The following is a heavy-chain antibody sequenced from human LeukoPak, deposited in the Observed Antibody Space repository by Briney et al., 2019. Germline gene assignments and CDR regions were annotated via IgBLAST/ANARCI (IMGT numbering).Heavy chain of an antibody. V-gene: IGHV1-24*01. CDR3: ATEGMGITMVRGVIYADAFDI. CDR2: FDPEDGET. Sequence: ASVKVSCKVSGYTLTELSMHWVRQAPGKGLEWMGGFDPEDGETIYAQKFQGRVTMTEDTSTDTAYMELSSLRSEDTAVYYCATEGMGITMVRGVIYADAFDIWGQGTMVTVSS. D-gene: IGHD3-10*01. CDR1: GYTLTELS. J-gene: IGHJ3*02.